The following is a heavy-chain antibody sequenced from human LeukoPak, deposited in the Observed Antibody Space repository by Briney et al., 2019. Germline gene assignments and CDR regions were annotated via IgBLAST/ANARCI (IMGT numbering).Heavy chain of an antibody. Sequence: GGSLRLSCAASGFTFSSYAMSWVRQAPGKGLEWVSSISGRSSHIYYTDSVKGRFTISRDNAKNSLYLQMNSLRVEDTAVYYCAREIYASGTYYYWGQGTLVTVSS. J-gene: IGHJ4*02. V-gene: IGHV3-21*01. CDR3: AREIYASGTYYY. CDR2: ISGRSSHI. D-gene: IGHD3-10*01. CDR1: GFTFSSYA.